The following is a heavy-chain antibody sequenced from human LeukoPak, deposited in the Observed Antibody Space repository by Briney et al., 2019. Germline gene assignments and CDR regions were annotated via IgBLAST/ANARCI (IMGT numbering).Heavy chain of an antibody. J-gene: IGHJ6*03. CDR1: GGSISSSSYY. CDR2: IYYSGST. V-gene: IGHV4-39*07. Sequence: SETLSLTCTVSGGSISSSSYYWGWIRQPPGKGLEWIGSIYYSGSTYYNPSLKSRVTISVDTSKNQFSLKLSSVTAADTAVYYCARSGGFTMIVVVITGDYYYYMDVWGKGTTVTVSS. D-gene: IGHD3-22*01. CDR3: ARSGGFTMIVVVITGDYYYYMDV.